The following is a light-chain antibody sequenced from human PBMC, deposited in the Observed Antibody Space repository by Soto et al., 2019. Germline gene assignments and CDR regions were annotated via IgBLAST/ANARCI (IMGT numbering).Light chain of an antibody. Sequence: DIQMTQSPSSLSASVGDRVIITCRASQNINNFLNWYQRKPGKAPNLLIYDASIFQSGVPSRFSGSGSGTYFTLTISSLQPEDFATYYCQQSYTTPWTFGQGTKVEIK. CDR3: QQSYTTPWT. V-gene: IGKV1-39*01. CDR1: QNINNF. CDR2: DAS. J-gene: IGKJ1*01.